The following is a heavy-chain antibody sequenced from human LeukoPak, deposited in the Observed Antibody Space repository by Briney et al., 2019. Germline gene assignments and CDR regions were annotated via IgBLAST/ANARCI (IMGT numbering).Heavy chain of an antibody. CDR1: SGSISSSPYY. V-gene: IGHV4-39*01. CDR2: IHHSGRT. CDR3: VSSSWAFDF. D-gene: IGHD6-13*01. J-gene: IGHJ4*02. Sequence: SETLSLTCIVSSGSISSSPYYWGWVRQPPGKGQEWIGSIHHSGRTYYNPSLKSRVAISVDTARNQFSLRVPSVTAADTAVYYCVSSSWAFDFWGQGTLVSVSS.